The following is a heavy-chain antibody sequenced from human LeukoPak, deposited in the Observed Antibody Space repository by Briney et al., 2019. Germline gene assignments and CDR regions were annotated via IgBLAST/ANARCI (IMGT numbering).Heavy chain of an antibody. CDR1: GFPFSAYG. D-gene: IGHD4-23*01. CDR2: ISYDGSIK. J-gene: IGHJ4*02. Sequence: PWGSLTLYCAASGFPFSAYGVNWVRQAPGKGLEWVALISYDGSIKDYAETVKGRFTISRDNSKNTLYLQMNSLRVEDTAVYYCAKDYGGNSGFDYWGKGPLVTVSS. V-gene: IGHV3-30*18. CDR3: AKDYGGNSGFDY.